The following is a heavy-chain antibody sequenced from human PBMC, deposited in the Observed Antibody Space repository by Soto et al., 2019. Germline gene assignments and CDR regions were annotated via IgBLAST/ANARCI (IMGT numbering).Heavy chain of an antibody. Sequence: QVQLQESGPGLVKPSGTLSLTCAVSGGSISSSNWWSWFRQPPGKGLEWIGEIYHSGSTNYNPSLKSRVTISVDKSKNQFSLKLSSVTAADTAVYYCARVRRPEGYCSSTSCYKYYYGMDVWGQGTTVTVSS. D-gene: IGHD2-2*01. CDR2: IYHSGST. CDR1: GGSISSSNW. CDR3: ARVRRPEGYCSSTSCYKYYYGMDV. J-gene: IGHJ6*02. V-gene: IGHV4-4*02.